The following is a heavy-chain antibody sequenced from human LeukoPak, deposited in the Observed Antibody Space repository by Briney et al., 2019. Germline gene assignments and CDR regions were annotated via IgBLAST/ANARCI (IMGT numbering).Heavy chain of an antibody. D-gene: IGHD4-11*01. CDR1: GGSISSYY. Sequence: SETLSLTCTVSGGSISSYYWSWIRQPPGKGLEWIGEINHSGSTNYNPSLKSRVTISVDTSKNQFSLKLSSVTAADTAVYYCARGHSAYDAFDIWGQGTMVTVSS. J-gene: IGHJ3*02. V-gene: IGHV4-34*01. CDR3: ARGHSAYDAFDI. CDR2: INHSGST.